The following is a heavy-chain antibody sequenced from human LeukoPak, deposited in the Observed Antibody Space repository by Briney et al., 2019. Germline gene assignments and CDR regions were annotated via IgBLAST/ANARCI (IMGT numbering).Heavy chain of an antibody. CDR1: GYSFNGYQ. D-gene: IGHD3-22*01. J-gene: IGHJ4*02. CDR2: INPKSGDI. CDR3: ARGTYYYDTTGFYRGNYFDY. Sequence: ASVKVSCKASGYSFNGYQMHWVRQAPGEGLEWMGWINPKSGDINYAQKYQGRVTMTGDTSISTAYMDLIRLTSDDTAVYYCARGTYYYDTTGFYRGNYFDYWGQGTLLSVSS. V-gene: IGHV1-2*02.